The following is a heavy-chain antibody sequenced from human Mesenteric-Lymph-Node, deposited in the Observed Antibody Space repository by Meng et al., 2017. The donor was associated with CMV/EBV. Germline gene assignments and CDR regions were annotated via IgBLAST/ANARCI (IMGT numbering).Heavy chain of an antibody. CDR1: GYSISSGYY. V-gene: IGHV4-30-4*08. CDR3: ARTADIAARPGEYYFDY. D-gene: IGHD6-6*01. Sequence: SETLSLTCTVSGYSISSGYYWSWIRQPPGKGLEWIGYIYYSGSTYYNPSLKSRVTISVDTSKNQFSLKLSSVTAADTAVYYCARTADIAARPGEYYFDYWGQGTLVTVSS. CDR2: IYYSGST. J-gene: IGHJ4*02.